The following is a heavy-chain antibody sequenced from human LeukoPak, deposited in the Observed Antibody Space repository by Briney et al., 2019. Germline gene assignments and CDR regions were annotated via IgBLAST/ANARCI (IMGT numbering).Heavy chain of an antibody. CDR1: GGSISSGSYY. V-gene: IGHV4-61*02. D-gene: IGHD6-6*01. J-gene: IGHJ6*03. CDR2: IYTSGGT. CDR3: ARDRVGIAARPGDYYYYYYMDV. Sequence: NTSETLSLTCTVSGGSISSGSYYWSWIRQPAGKGLEWIGRIYTSGGTNYIPSLKSRVTISVDTSKNQFSLKLSSVTAADTAVYYCARDRVGIAARPGDYYYYYYMDVWGKGTTVTVSS.